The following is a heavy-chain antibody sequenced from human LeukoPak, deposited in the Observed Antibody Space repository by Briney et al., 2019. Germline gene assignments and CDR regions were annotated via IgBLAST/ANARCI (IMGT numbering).Heavy chain of an antibody. CDR1: GFTFYDYA. D-gene: IGHD3-22*01. Sequence: GGSLRLSCAASGFTFYDYAMHWVRQAPGKGLEWVSGISWNSGSIGYADSVKGRFTISRDNAKNSLYLQMNSLRAEDTALYYCAKSLGYTMIVPGVDVWGQGTTVTVSS. J-gene: IGHJ6*02. CDR3: AKSLGYTMIVPGVDV. CDR2: ISWNSGSI. V-gene: IGHV3-9*01.